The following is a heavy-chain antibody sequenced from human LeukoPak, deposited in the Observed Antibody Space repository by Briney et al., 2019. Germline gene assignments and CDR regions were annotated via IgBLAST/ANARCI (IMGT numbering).Heavy chain of an antibody. CDR2: INPNSGGT. D-gene: IGHD3-22*01. J-gene: IGHJ2*01. CDR1: GYTFTGYY. Sequence: GASVKVSCKASGYTFTGYYMHWVRQAPGQGLEWMGWINPNSGGTNYAQKFQGRVTMTRDTSISTAYMELSRLRSDDTAVYYCARDVGDSSGSGAWYFDLWGRGTLVTVSS. CDR3: ARDVGDSSGSGAWYFDL. V-gene: IGHV1-2*02.